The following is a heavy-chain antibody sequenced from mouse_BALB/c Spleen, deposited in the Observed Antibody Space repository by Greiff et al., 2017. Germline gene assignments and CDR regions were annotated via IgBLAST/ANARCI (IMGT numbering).Heavy chain of an antibody. J-gene: IGHJ4*01. Sequence: QVQLKESGPGLVAPSQSLSITCTVSGFSLTGYGVNWVRQPPGKGLEWLGMIWGDGSTDYNSALKSRLSISKDNSKSQVFLKMNSLQTDDTARYYCARDRPTTATPYYAMDYWGQGTSVTISS. D-gene: IGHD1-2*01. CDR2: IWGDGST. V-gene: IGHV2-6-7*01. CDR3: ARDRPTTATPYYAMDY. CDR1: GFSLTGYG.